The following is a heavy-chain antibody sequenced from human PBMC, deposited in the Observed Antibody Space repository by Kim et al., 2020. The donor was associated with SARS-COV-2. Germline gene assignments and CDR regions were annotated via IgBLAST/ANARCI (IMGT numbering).Heavy chain of an antibody. V-gene: IGHV5-51*01. CDR3: ASGSGDAYNYVHPCDY. CDR2: IYPGNSDT. D-gene: IGHD3-16*01. Sequence: GESLKISCQGSGYSFSNYWIAWVRQQPGKGLEWMGIIYPGNSDTRYSPSLQGQVTISVDKSISTAYLQWSSLKASDTAMYYCASGSGDAYNYVHPCDYWGQGTLVTVSS. J-gene: IGHJ4*02. CDR1: GYSFSNYW.